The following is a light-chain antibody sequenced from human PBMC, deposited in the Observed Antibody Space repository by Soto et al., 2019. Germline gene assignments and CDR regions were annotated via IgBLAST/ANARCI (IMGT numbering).Light chain of an antibody. CDR1: QGISSR. V-gene: IGKV1-12*01. J-gene: IGKJ1*01. CDR2: AAS. Sequence: DIQMTQSPSSVSASVGDRFTITCRASQGISSRLAWYQQKPGKAPKLLIYAASSLQRGVPSRFSGSGSGTDFTLTINSLQPEDFATYYCQQANSFPRTFGQGTKVEIK. CDR3: QQANSFPRT.